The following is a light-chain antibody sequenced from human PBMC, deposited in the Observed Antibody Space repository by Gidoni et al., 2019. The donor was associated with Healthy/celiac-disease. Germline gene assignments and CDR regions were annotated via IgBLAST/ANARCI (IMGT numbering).Light chain of an antibody. J-gene: IGKJ1*01. CDR3: QQRSNWPPA. Sequence: PATLSLSPGERATLSCRASQSVSSYLAWYQQKPGQAPRLLIYDASNRATGIPARFSGSGSGTDFTLTISSLEPEDFAVYYCQQRSNWPPAFGQGTKVEIK. CDR1: QSVSSY. CDR2: DAS. V-gene: IGKV3-11*01.